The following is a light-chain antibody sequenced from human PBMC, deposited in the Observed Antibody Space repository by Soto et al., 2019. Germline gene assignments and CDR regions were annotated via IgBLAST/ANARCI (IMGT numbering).Light chain of an antibody. CDR2: DAS. V-gene: IGKV3-11*01. J-gene: IGKJ4*01. CDR3: QQRSNWPLT. Sequence: ESVLTQSPATLPLSPGERATLSCRASQSVSSYLAWYQQKPGQAPRLLIYDASNRATGIPARFSGSGSGTDFTLTISSLEPEDFAVYYCQQRSNWPLTFGGGSNVDI. CDR1: QSVSSY.